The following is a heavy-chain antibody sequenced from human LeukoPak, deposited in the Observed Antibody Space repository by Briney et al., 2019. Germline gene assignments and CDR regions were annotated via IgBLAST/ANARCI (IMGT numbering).Heavy chain of an antibody. V-gene: IGHV3-74*01. D-gene: IGHD1-14*01. CDR3: ARAGQFDYFDY. CDR1: GFTLSSYR. Sequence: GGSLRLSRAASGFTLSSYRMHPVPQAPGKGLGWVSRINSDGSSTSYADSVKGRFTISRDNAKNTLYLQMNSLRAEDTAVYYCARAGQFDYFDYWGQGTLVTVSS. J-gene: IGHJ4*02. CDR2: INSDGSST.